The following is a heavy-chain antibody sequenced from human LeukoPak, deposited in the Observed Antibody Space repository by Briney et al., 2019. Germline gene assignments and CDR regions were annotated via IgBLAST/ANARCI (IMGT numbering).Heavy chain of an antibody. D-gene: IGHD2-2*01. CDR2: ISSSSSYI. V-gene: IGHV3-21*04. J-gene: IGHJ3*02. Sequence: GSLRLSCAASGFTFSSYSMNWVRQAPGKGLEWVSSISSSSSYIYYADSVKGRFTVSRDNSKNTLYLQMNSLRAEDTAVYYCARHVLCNCSSCSIDAFDIWGQGTMVTVSS. CDR1: GFTFSSYS. CDR3: ARHVLCNCSSCSIDAFDI.